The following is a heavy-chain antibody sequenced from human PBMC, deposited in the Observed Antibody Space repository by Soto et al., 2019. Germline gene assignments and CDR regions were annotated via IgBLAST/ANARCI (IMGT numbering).Heavy chain of an antibody. CDR3: AKDAAQALYYYYGMDV. CDR1: GFTFSSYA. J-gene: IGHJ6*02. V-gene: IGHV3-23*01. CDR2: ISGSGGST. D-gene: IGHD6-25*01. Sequence: GSLRLSCAASGFTFSSYAMSWVRQAPGKGLEWVSAISGSGGSTYYADSVKGRFTISRDNSKNTLYLQMNSLRAEDTAVYYCAKDAAQALYYYYGMDVWGQGTTVTVSS.